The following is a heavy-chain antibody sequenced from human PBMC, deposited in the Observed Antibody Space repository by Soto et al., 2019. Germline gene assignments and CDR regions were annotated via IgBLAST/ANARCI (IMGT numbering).Heavy chain of an antibody. CDR1: GFTFSSYW. CDR2: INSDGSST. V-gene: IGHV3-74*01. J-gene: IGHJ4*02. Sequence: GGSLRLSCAASGFTFSSYWMHWVRQAPGKGLVWVSRINSDGSSTSYADSVKGRFTISRDNAKKTLYLQMNSLRAEDTAVYYCAKARCTTSNCYVPDYWGQGALVTVSS. CDR3: AKARCTTSNCYVPDY. D-gene: IGHD2-8*01.